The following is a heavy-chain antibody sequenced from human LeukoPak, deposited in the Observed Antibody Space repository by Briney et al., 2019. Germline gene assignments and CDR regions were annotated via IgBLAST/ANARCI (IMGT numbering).Heavy chain of an antibody. Sequence: GGSLRLSCVASGFTFTNYAMSWVRQPPGKGLEWVSAISATRGNTYYADSVQGRFSISRDNSKNTLYLQMNSLRAKDTAVYYCAKGSSTTCPCYRDHWGQGTLVTVSS. CDR3: AKGSSTTCPCYRDH. J-gene: IGHJ4*02. D-gene: IGHD2-2*01. CDR2: ISATRGNT. V-gene: IGHV3-23*01. CDR1: GFTFTNYA.